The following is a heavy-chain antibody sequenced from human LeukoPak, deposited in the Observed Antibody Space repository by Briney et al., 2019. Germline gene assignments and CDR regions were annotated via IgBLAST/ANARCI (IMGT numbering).Heavy chain of an antibody. Sequence: PGGSLRLSCAASGFTFSDYYMSWVRQAPGKGLMWVSRINIDGSSTNYADSVKGRFTISRDNAKNTLYLQMNSLRAEDTAVYYCARDFMYNTLCTGCWGQGTLVTVSS. J-gene: IGHJ4*02. CDR3: ARDFMYNTLCTGC. CDR2: INIDGSST. V-gene: IGHV3-74*01. CDR1: GFTFSDYY. D-gene: IGHD1-14*01.